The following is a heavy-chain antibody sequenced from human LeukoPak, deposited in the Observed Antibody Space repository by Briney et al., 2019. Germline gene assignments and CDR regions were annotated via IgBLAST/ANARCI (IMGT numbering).Heavy chain of an antibody. J-gene: IGHJ5*02. V-gene: IGHV4-59*08. D-gene: IGHD6-19*01. Sequence: SETLSLTCTVSGGSISSYYWSWIRQPPAKGLEWIGYIYYSGTTSYIPSLKSRVTISVDTSKNQFSLKLSSVTAADTAVYYCARHESGAVAGYGAWFDPWGQGTLVTVSS. CDR2: IYYSGTT. CDR3: ARHESGAVAGYGAWFDP. CDR1: GGSISSYY.